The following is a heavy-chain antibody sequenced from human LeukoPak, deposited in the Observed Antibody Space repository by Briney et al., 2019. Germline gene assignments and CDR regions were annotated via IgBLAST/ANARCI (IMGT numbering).Heavy chain of an antibody. CDR3: ASQGGLLWFGELSGGMDV. D-gene: IGHD3-10*01. CDR1: GFTFSSYA. J-gene: IGHJ6*02. V-gene: IGHV3-30-3*01. CDR2: ISYDGSNK. Sequence: GGSLRLSCAASGFTFSSYAMNWVRQAPGKGLEWVAFISYDGSNKYYADSVKGRFTISRDNSKNTLYLQMNSLRAEDTAVYYCASQGGLLWFGELSGGMDVWGQGTTVTVSS.